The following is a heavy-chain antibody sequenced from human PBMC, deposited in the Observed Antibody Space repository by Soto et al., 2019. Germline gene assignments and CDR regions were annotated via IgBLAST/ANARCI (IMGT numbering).Heavy chain of an antibody. D-gene: IGHD5-18*01. Sequence: QVQLVQSGAEVKKPGASVKVSCKASGYTFTSYAMHWVRQAPGQRLEWMGWINAGNGNTKYSQKFQGRVTITRDPSASTAYMEVSSLRSEDTAVYYCSRGLNGYLHYFDYWGQGTLVTVSS. J-gene: IGHJ4*02. CDR1: GYTFTSYA. CDR3: SRGLNGYLHYFDY. V-gene: IGHV1-3*01. CDR2: INAGNGNT.